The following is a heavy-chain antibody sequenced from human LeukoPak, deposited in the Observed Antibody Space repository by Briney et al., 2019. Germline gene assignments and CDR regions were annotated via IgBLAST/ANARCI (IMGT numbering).Heavy chain of an antibody. Sequence: SETLSLTCTVSGDSISSGDYYWSWIRQPPGKGLKWIGYIYYSGNTYYNPSLQSRVTISVDTSKNQFSLNLSSVTAADTAVFYCARGHDYFDYWGQGTLVTVSS. J-gene: IGHJ4*02. CDR3: ARGHDYFDY. CDR2: IYYSGNT. V-gene: IGHV4-30-4*08. CDR1: GDSISSGDYY.